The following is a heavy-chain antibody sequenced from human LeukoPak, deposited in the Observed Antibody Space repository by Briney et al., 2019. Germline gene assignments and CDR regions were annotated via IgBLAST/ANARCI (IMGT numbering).Heavy chain of an antibody. Sequence: SPTLSLTCAISGDSVSIDSAAWNWIRQSPSRGLEWLGRTYYRSKWYYDYAVSVKSRIALNPDTSKNQFSLQLNSVTPEDTAVYYCARKIAAAGKGNFDYWGQGTLVTVSS. D-gene: IGHD6-13*01. CDR2: TYYRSKWYY. CDR1: GDSVSIDSAA. CDR3: ARKIAAAGKGNFDY. J-gene: IGHJ4*02. V-gene: IGHV6-1*01.